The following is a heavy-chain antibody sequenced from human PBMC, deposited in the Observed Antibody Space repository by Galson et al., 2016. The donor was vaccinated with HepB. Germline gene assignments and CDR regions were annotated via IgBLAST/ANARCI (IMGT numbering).Heavy chain of an antibody. J-gene: IGHJ4*02. V-gene: IGHV3-11*01. CDR3: AKGPQYYFDSSDYFDY. CDR1: GFTFSDHY. CDR2: IRSTGTTI. Sequence: SLRLSCAGSGFTFSDHYMTWIRQAPGKGLEWVSYIRSTGTTIKYAESVKGRFTISRDNAKNSVYLQMKSLRADDTAVYYCAKGPQYYFDSSDYFDYWGQGTLVTVSS. D-gene: IGHD3-22*01.